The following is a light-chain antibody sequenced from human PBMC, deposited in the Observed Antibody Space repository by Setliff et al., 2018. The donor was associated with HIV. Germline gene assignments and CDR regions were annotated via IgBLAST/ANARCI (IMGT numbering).Light chain of an antibody. Sequence: DIVMAQSPDSLAVSLGERATLNCRSSQTVLYSTNNKNYLAWYQQKPGQPPKLLIYWASTRESGVPDRFSGSGSGTDFTLTISSLQAEDVAVYYCQQYFSTPRTVGGGTKVDIK. CDR3: QQYFSTPRT. J-gene: IGKJ4*01. CDR2: WAS. V-gene: IGKV4-1*01. CDR1: QTVLYSTNNKNY.